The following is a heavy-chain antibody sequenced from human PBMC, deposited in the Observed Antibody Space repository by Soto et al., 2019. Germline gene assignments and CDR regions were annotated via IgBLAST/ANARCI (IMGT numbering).Heavy chain of an antibody. V-gene: IGHV4-31*03. CDR1: GGSISSGGYY. CDR3: AKLADYDFWSGYSAPAYGMDV. CDR2: IYYSGST. Sequence: SETLSLTCTVSGGSISSGGYYWSWIRQHPGKGLEWIGYIYYSGSTYYNPSLKSRVTISVDTSKYQFSLKLSSVTAADTAVYYCAKLADYDFWSGYSAPAYGMDVWGQGTTVTVSS. J-gene: IGHJ6*02. D-gene: IGHD3-3*01.